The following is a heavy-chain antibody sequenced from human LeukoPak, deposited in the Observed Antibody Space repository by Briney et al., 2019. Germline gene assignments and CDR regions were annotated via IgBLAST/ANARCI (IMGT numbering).Heavy chain of an antibody. Sequence: GGSLRLSCAASGFTFSSYGIHWVRQAPGKGLEWVAVISYDGSNKYYTDSVKGRFTISRDNSKNTLDLQMNSLRVEDTAVYYCAKDTFYHDTSGYYVFDQWGQGTPVTVSS. V-gene: IGHV3-30*18. CDR2: ISYDGSNK. D-gene: IGHD3-22*01. CDR3: AKDTFYHDTSGYYVFDQ. J-gene: IGHJ4*02. CDR1: GFTFSSYG.